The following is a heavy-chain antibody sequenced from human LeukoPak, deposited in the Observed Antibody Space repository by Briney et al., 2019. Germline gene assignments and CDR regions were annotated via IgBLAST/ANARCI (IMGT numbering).Heavy chain of an antibody. J-gene: IGHJ4*02. Sequence: GGSLRLSCAASGFTFSSYAMSWVRQAPGKGLEWVSAISGSGGSTYYADSVKGRFTISRDNSKNTLYLQMNSLRAEDTAVYYCAKDPYYDFWSGYYGYLDYWGQGTLVTVSS. D-gene: IGHD3-3*01. CDR1: GFTFSSYA. V-gene: IGHV3-23*01. CDR2: ISGSGGST. CDR3: AKDPYYDFWSGYYGYLDY.